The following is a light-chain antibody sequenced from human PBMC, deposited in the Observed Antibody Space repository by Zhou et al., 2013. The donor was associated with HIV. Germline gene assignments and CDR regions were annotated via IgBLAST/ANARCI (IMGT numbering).Light chain of an antibody. CDR1: QSVTDN. CDR3: QHYGTSPYA. Sequence: EVVLTQSPATLSVSPGERAVLSCRASQSVTDNLAWYQQKPGQAPRLLIYGASTRAAGIPDRFSGSGSETEFTLTISRLEPEDFAVYHCQHYGTSPYAFGQGTKLE. J-gene: IGKJ2*01. V-gene: IGKV3-20*01. CDR2: GAS.